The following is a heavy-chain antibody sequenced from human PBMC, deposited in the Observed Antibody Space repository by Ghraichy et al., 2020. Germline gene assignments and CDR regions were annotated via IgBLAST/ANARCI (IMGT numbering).Heavy chain of an antibody. J-gene: IGHJ4*02. D-gene: IGHD3-22*01. V-gene: IGHV1-18*01. CDR3: ARDDYHDSSGYLGTLDY. Sequence: ASVKVSCKASGYTFTSYGISWVRQAPGQGLEWMGWISSYNGNTNYAQKLQGRVTMTTDTSTSTAYMELRSLRSDDTAVYYCARDDYHDSSGYLGTLDYWGQGTLVTASS. CDR1: GYTFTSYG. CDR2: ISSYNGNT.